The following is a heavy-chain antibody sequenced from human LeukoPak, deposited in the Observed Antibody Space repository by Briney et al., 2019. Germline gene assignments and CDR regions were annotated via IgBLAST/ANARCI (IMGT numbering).Heavy chain of an antibody. CDR2: IYYTGNT. V-gene: IGHV4-39*01. CDR3: ARQGDTSSWYNWFDP. Sequence: SETLSLTCTVSGVSISTRTYYWAWIRQPPGKGLEWIGSIYYTGNTNYNPSLKSRVTISVGTSKNQFSLKVTSVTAADTAVYYCARQGDTSSWYNWFDPWGQGTLVTVST. D-gene: IGHD6-13*01. CDR1: GVSISTRTYY. J-gene: IGHJ5*02.